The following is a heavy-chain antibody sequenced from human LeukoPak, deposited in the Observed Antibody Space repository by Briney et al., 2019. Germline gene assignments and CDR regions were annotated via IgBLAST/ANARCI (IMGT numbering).Heavy chain of an antibody. Sequence: PSETLSLTCTVSGVSISTYYWSWIRQPPGKGLGWIGYIYYSGNTNYNPSLKSRVTISIDTSKNQFSLRLNSVTAADTAVYYCASYRGYSYGYYFNYWGQGTLVTVSS. CDR3: ASYRGYSYGYYFNY. J-gene: IGHJ4*02. CDR1: GVSISTYY. V-gene: IGHV4-59*01. CDR2: IYYSGNT. D-gene: IGHD5-18*01.